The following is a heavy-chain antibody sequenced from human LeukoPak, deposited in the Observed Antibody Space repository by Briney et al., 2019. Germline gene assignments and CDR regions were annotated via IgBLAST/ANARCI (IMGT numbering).Heavy chain of an antibody. CDR3: AKVAVAGSEIDY. Sequence: PGGSLRLSCAASRFTFSRYGMHWVRQAPGKGLEWVAFIRYDGSSKYYADSVKGRFTISRDNSKNTLYLQMNSLRAEDAAVYYCAKVAVAGSEIDYWGQGTLVTVSS. J-gene: IGHJ4*02. V-gene: IGHV3-30*02. CDR1: RFTFSRYG. CDR2: IRYDGSSK. D-gene: IGHD6-19*01.